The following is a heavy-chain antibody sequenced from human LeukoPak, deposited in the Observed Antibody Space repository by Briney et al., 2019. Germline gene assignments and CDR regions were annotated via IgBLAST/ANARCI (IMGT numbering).Heavy chain of an antibody. V-gene: IGHV3-23*01. CDR1: GFTFSSYA. J-gene: IGHJ4*02. D-gene: IGHD2-21*02. CDR2: IKGGGGDP. CDR3: AKGGHDFNPFYC. Sequence: PGGSLRLSCAASGFTFSSYAMGWVRQAPGKGLEWVSSIKGGGGDPFHADSVRGRFTISRDNSKNTLYLQLNSLRAEDTAVYFCAKGGHDFNPFYCWGQGALVTVSS.